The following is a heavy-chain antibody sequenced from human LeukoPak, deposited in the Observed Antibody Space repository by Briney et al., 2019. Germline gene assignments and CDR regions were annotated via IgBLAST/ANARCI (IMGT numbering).Heavy chain of an antibody. CDR3: TTGGDGYNPVYYYYGMDV. J-gene: IGHJ6*02. Sequence: MPGGSLRLSCAASGFTFSNAWMSWVRQAPGKGLEWVGRIKSKTDGWTTDYAAPVKGRFTISRDDSKNTLYLQMNSLKTEDTAVYYCTTGGDGYNPVYYYYGMDVWGQGTTVTVSS. V-gene: IGHV3-15*01. D-gene: IGHD5-24*01. CDR2: IKSKTDGWTT. CDR1: GFTFSNAW.